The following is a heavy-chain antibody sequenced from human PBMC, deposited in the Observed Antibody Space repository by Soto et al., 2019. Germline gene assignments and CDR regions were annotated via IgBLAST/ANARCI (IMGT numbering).Heavy chain of an antibody. CDR3: AKDGLRFLPHYV. V-gene: IGHV3-30*18. Sequence: GGSLRLSCAASGFTFSSYGMHWVRQAPGKGLEWVAVISHDGSNKYYADSVKGRFTISRDNSKNTLYLQMNSLRAEDTAVYYCAKDGLRFLPHYVWGQGTTVTVSS. D-gene: IGHD3-3*01. J-gene: IGHJ6*02. CDR2: ISHDGSNK. CDR1: GFTFSSYG.